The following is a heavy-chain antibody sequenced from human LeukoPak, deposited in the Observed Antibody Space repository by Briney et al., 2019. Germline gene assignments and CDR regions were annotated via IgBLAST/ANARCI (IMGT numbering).Heavy chain of an antibody. CDR2: ISSSSSYI. CDR1: GFTFSSYS. V-gene: IGHV3-21*01. Sequence: GGSLRLSCAASGFTFSSYSMNWVRQAPGKGLEWVSSISSSSSYIYYADSVKGRFTISRDNAKNSLYLQMNSLRAEDTAVYYCARAVGGDYSNYFDYWGQGTLVTVSS. CDR3: ARAVGGDYSNYFDY. D-gene: IGHD4-11*01. J-gene: IGHJ4*02.